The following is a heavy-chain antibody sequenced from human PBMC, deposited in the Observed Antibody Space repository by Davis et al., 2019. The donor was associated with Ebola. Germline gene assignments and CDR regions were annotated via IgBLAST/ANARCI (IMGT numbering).Heavy chain of an antibody. V-gene: IGHV3-23*01. D-gene: IGHD6-25*01. Sequence: GESLKISCAASGFTFSSYAMSWVRQAPGKGLEWVSAISGSGGSTYYADSVKGRFTISRDNSKNTLYLQMNSLRAEDTAVYYCAREYSSGPFDPWGQGTLVTVSS. CDR2: ISGSGGST. CDR3: AREYSSGPFDP. CDR1: GFTFSSYA. J-gene: IGHJ5*02.